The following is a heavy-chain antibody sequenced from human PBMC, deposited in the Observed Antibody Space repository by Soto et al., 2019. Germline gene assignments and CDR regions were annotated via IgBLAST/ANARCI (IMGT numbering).Heavy chain of an antibody. CDR1: GFTFSSYA. D-gene: IGHD2-15*01. CDR3: ARVRRWDTAVVVAALMYFQH. Sequence: GGSLRLSCAASGFTFSSYAMHWVRQAPGKGLEWVAVISYDGSNKYYADSVKGRFTISRDNSKNTLYLQMNSLRAEDTAVYYCARVRRWDTAVVVAALMYFQHWGQGTLVTVSS. V-gene: IGHV3-30-3*01. J-gene: IGHJ1*01. CDR2: ISYDGSNK.